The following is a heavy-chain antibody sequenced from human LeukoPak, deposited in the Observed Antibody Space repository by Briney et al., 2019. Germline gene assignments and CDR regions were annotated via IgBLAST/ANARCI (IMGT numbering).Heavy chain of an antibody. CDR3: VRDSPGYGAYDFD. V-gene: IGHV3-48*03. CDR2: ISTISII. Sequence: GGSLRLSCAASGFTFSSYEMNWVRQAPGQGLEWVSYISTISIIYYADSVKGRFTISRDNAKNSLYLQMNNLSAEDTAVYYCVRDSPGYGAYDFDWGQGTLVTVSS. D-gene: IGHD5-12*01. CDR1: GFTFSSYE. J-gene: IGHJ4*02.